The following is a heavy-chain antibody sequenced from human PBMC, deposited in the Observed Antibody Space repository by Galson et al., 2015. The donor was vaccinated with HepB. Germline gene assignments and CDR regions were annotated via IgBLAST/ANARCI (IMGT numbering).Heavy chain of an antibody. CDR3: AKAREVATVTTLDY. J-gene: IGHJ4*02. D-gene: IGHD4-17*01. CDR1: GFTFSSYG. V-gene: IGHV3-30*02. CDR2: IRYDGSNK. Sequence: SLRLSCAASGFTFSSYGMHWVRQAPGKGLEWVAFIRYDGSNKYYADSVKGRFTISRDNSKNTLYLQMNSLRAEDTAVYYCAKAREVATVTTLDYWGQGTLVTVSS.